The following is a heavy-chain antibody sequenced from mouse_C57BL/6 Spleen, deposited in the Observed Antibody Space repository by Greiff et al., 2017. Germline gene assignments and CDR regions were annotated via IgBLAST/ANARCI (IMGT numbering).Heavy chain of an antibody. Sequence: EVKLMESGGGLVKPGGSLKLSCAASGFTFSSYAMSWVRQTPEKRLEWVATISDGGSYTYYPDNVKGRFTISRDNAKNNLYLQMSHLKSEDTAMYYCARAGDYGKYYYSMDYWGQGTSVTVSS. V-gene: IGHV5-4*03. CDR3: ARAGDYGKYYYSMDY. J-gene: IGHJ4*01. CDR1: GFTFSSYA. D-gene: IGHD2-4*01. CDR2: ISDGGSYT.